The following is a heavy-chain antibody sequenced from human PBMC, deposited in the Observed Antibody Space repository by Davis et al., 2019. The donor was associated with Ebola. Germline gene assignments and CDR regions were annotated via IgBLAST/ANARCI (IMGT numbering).Heavy chain of an antibody. CDR2: ISSDGSDS. J-gene: IGHJ5*02. V-gene: IGHV3-30*04. D-gene: IGHD3-16*01. CDR1: AFAFSRYT. Sequence: PGGSLRLSCAASAFAFSRYTMNWVRQAPGKGLEWVAIISSDGSDSYYADSVKGRFTISRDNSKNTLSLRMDSLRVEDTALYYCARGFGVGTDWFDPWGQGTLVTVSS. CDR3: ARGFGVGTDWFDP.